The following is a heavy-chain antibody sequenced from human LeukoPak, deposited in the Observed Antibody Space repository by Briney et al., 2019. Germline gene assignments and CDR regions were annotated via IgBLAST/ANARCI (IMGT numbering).Heavy chain of an antibody. Sequence: GGSLRLSCAASGFTFSSYAMNWLRQAPGKGLEWVSAISGSGGSTYYADSVKGRFTISRDNSRNTLYLQMNSLRAEDTAVYYCATPSNYFDYWGQGTLVTVSS. J-gene: IGHJ4*02. V-gene: IGHV3-23*01. CDR2: ISGSGGST. D-gene: IGHD2-2*01. CDR3: ATPSNYFDY. CDR1: GFTFSSYA.